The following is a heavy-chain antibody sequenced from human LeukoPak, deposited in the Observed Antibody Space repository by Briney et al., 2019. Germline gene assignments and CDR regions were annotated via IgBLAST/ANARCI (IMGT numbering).Heavy chain of an antibody. D-gene: IGHD3-22*01. Sequence: ASVKVSCKASGGTFSSYAISWVRQAPGQGLEWMGRIIPIFGIANYAQKFQGRVTITADKSTSTAYMELSSLRSEDTAVYYCARDVWDSSGYYRTYYFDYWGQGTLVTVSS. CDR3: ARDVWDSSGYYRTYYFDY. J-gene: IGHJ4*02. CDR1: GGTFSSYA. V-gene: IGHV1-69*04. CDR2: IIPIFGIA.